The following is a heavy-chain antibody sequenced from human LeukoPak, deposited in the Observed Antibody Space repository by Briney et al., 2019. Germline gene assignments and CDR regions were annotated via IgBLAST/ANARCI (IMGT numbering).Heavy chain of an antibody. CDR2: IRTDGSEK. Sequence: GGSLRLSCAASEFTLASFWMTWVRQAPGKWLECVSNIRTDGSEKYYGDSVKGRFTISRDNARNSVHLQMNSLRVEDTAVYYCVRNSEGDLRWGQGTLVIVSS. V-gene: IGHV3-7*01. D-gene: IGHD3-16*01. CDR1: EFTLASFW. CDR3: VRNSEGDLR. J-gene: IGHJ4*02.